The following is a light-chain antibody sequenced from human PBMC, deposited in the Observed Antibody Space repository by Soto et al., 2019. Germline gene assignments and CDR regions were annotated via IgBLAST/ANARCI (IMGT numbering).Light chain of an antibody. J-gene: IGKJ1*01. CDR1: QSVDNN. Sequence: EIVMTQSPATLSVSPGERATLSCRADQSVDNNLAWYQQKPGQAPRLLIYGASTRATGVPARFSGSGSETEFALTISNLQSEDFTVYYCQQYDNWPRTFGQGTKVDIK. CDR2: GAS. CDR3: QQYDNWPRT. V-gene: IGKV3-15*01.